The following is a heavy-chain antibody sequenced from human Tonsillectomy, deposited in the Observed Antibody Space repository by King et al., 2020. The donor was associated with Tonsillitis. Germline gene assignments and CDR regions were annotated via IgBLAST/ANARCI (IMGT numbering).Heavy chain of an antibody. CDR3: ARDHSPAVVTPGGMDV. CDR2: INPSGGST. Sequence: QLVQSGAEVKKPGASVKVSCKASGYTFTSYYMHWVRQAPGQGLEWMGIINPSGGSTSYAQKFQGRVTMTRDTSTSTVYMELSSLRSEDTAVYYCARDHSPAVVTPGGMDVWGQGTTVTVSS. CDR1: GYTFTSYY. J-gene: IGHJ6*02. D-gene: IGHD4-23*01. V-gene: IGHV1-46*01.